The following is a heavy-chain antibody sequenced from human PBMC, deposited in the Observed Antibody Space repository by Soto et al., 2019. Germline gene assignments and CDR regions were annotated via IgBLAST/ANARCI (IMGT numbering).Heavy chain of an antibody. Sequence: GESLKISCKGSGYSFTSYWIGWVRQMPGKGLEGMGIIYPGDSDTRYSPSFQGQVTISAGKSISTAYLQWSSLKASDTAMYYCARVAGRRFSAGTSTLDYYYYYYGMAVWGQGTTVTVSS. V-gene: IGHV5-51*01. CDR1: GYSFTSYW. D-gene: IGHD6-13*01. CDR2: IYPGDSDT. CDR3: ARVAGRRFSAGTSTLDYYYYYYGMAV. J-gene: IGHJ6*02.